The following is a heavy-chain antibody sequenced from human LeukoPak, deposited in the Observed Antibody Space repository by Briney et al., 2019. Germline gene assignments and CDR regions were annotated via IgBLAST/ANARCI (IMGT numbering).Heavy chain of an antibody. Sequence: ASVKVSCKVSGYTLTELSMHWVRQAPGKGLEWMGGFDPEDGETIYAQKFQGRVTMTEDTSTDTAYMELSSLRSEDTAVYYCATGNYDFWSGYRGSYYYGMDVWGQGTTVTVSS. V-gene: IGHV1-24*01. D-gene: IGHD3-3*01. CDR3: ATGNYDFWSGYRGSYYYGMDV. CDR1: GYTLTELS. CDR2: FDPEDGET. J-gene: IGHJ6*02.